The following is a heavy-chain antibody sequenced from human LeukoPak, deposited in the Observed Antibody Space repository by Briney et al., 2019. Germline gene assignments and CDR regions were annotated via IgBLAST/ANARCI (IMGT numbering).Heavy chain of an antibody. CDR2: IASKTDGGAT. Sequence: GGSLRLSCAASGFTFRSYSMNWVRQAPGEGLDWVGRIASKTDGGATDYAAPVKGRFTISRDDSKNTLNLQMNSLKTEDTAVYYCTTGIRGDWGQGTLVTVSS. CDR3: TTGIRGD. D-gene: IGHD3-10*01. J-gene: IGHJ4*02. V-gene: IGHV3-15*04. CDR1: GFTFRSYS.